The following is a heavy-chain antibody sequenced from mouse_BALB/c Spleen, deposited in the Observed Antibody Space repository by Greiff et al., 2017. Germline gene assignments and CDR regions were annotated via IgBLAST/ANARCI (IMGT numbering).Heavy chain of an antibody. V-gene: IGHV5-9*03. CDR2: ISSGGGNT. Sequence: EVKLEESGGGLVKPGGSLKLSCAASGFTFSSYTMSWVRQTPEKRLEWVATISSGGGNTYYPDSVKGRFTISRDNAKNNLYLQMSSLRSEDTALYYCARGCPFAYWGQGTLVTVSA. CDR1: GFTFSSYT. CDR3: ARGCPFAY. J-gene: IGHJ3*01.